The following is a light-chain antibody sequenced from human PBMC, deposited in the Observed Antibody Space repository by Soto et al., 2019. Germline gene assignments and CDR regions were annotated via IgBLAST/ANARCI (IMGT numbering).Light chain of an antibody. V-gene: IGLV2-14*03. CDR2: DVS. J-gene: IGLJ2*01. CDR3: TSYTRTNTMV. Sequence: QSALTQPASVSGSPGQSITISCTGTSSDVGSYNYVSWYQQYPGKAPKVLIYDVSNRPSGVSDRFSGSKSGNTASLTISGLEAEDEADYYCTSYTRTNTMVLGVGTKLTVL. CDR1: SSDVGSYNY.